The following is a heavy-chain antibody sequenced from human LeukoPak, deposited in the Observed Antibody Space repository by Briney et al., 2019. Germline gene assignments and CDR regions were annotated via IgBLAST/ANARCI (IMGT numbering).Heavy chain of an antibody. D-gene: IGHD6-6*01. Sequence: GESLKIFCKGSGYSFTNYWIGWVRQMPGKGLEWMGIIYPGDSDTRYSPSFQGQVTISADKSITTAYLQWSSLKASDTAMYYCARLGGSSSYYFDYWGQGTLVTVSS. CDR1: GYSFTNYW. CDR3: ARLGGSSSYYFDY. CDR2: IYPGDSDT. J-gene: IGHJ4*02. V-gene: IGHV5-51*01.